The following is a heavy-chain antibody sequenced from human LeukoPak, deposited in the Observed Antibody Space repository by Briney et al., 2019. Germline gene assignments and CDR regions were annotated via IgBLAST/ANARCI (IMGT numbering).Heavy chain of an antibody. CDR2: ISSSGGST. D-gene: IGHD6-19*01. V-gene: IGHV3-23*01. CDR1: GFTFSSYA. CDR3: VVSSAWIGYFDY. J-gene: IGHJ4*02. Sequence: GGSLRLSCGASGFTFSSYAMSWVRQAPGKGLEWVSAISSSGGSTYYADSMKGRFTISRDNSKNTVYLQINSLRAEDTAVYYCVVSSAWIGYFDYWGQGTLVTVSS.